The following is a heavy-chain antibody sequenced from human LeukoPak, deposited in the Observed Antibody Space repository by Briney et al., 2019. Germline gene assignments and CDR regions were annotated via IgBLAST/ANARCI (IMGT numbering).Heavy chain of an antibody. CDR2: IKSDESST. V-gene: IGHV3-74*01. Sequence: GGSLRLSCAASGFTFSNYWMHWVRQAPGKGLVWVSRIKSDESSTNYAASVKGRFTISRDNAKNTLYLQMNSLRAEDTAVYYCARGGRSGYATYYFDYWGQGTLVTVSS. J-gene: IGHJ4*02. CDR1: GFTFSNYW. CDR3: ARGGRSGYATYYFDY. D-gene: IGHD6-25*01.